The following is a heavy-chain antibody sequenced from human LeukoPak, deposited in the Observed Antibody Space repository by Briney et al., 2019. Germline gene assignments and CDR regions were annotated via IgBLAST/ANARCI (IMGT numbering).Heavy chain of an antibody. J-gene: IGHJ4*02. CDR3: ASEGSSTARGLDY. CDR2: IAHDGITQ. D-gene: IGHD3-10*01. V-gene: IGHV3-30*04. CDR1: GFTFSSYA. Sequence: GRSLRLSCAASGFTFSSYAVQWVPDAPGKGLGWVAFIAHDGITQYCADSVKGRFIITSDNSTNTPYLNRNSLRAQDTAVYYCASEGSSTARGLDYWGQGTLVTASS.